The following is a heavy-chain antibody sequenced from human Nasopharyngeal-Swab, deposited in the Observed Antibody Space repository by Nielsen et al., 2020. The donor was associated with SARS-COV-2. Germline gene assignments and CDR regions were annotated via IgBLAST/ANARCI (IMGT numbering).Heavy chain of an antibody. J-gene: IGHJ4*02. D-gene: IGHD5-12*01. CDR3: ARGGSSGESSFDY. Sequence: GGSLSLSCEASGFTFSSYAMPWVRQAPGKGLEWLGVISYDGSIKRSADSVEGRFTLSRDNSKNTLYLQMNSLRTDDTAVYYCARGGSSGESSFDYWGQGTLVTVSA. CDR2: ISYDGSIK. V-gene: IGHV3-30-3*01. CDR1: GFTFSSYA.